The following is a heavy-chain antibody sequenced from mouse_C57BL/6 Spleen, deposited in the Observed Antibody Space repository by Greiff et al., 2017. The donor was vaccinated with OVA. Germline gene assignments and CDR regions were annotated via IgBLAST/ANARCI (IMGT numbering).Heavy chain of an antibody. J-gene: IGHJ2*01. CDR3: ARKGDDYYGSSSFDY. Sequence: QVQLKQPGAELVMPGASVKLSCKASGYTFTSYWMHWVKQRPGQGLEWIGEIYPSDSYTKYNQKFKGKSTLTVDKSSSTAYMQLSSLTSEDSAVYYCARKGDDYYGSSSFDYWGQGTTLTVSS. V-gene: IGHV1-69*01. D-gene: IGHD1-1*01. CDR1: GYTFTSYW. CDR2: IYPSDSYT.